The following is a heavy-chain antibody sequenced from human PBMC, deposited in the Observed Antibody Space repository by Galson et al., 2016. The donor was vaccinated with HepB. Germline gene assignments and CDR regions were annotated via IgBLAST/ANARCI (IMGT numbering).Heavy chain of an antibody. CDR1: GFRFNDYG. J-gene: IGHJ4*02. CDR2: VWYDGTQT. Sequence: SLRLSCAASGFRFNDYGMHWVRQAPGKGLEWVALVWYDGTQTYYADSVKGRFSVSRDNSKDTMYLQMNSLRVEDTAVYYCAKGSAGVYGTIFDYWGQGTQVTVAP. CDR3: AKGSAGVYGTIFDY. V-gene: IGHV3-33*06. D-gene: IGHD6-13*01.